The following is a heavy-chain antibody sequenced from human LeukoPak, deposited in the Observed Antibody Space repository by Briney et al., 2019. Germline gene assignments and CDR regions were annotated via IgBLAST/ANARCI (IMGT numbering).Heavy chain of an antibody. CDR1: GGSISGYY. Sequence: SETLSLTCAAYGGSISGYYWSWIRQPPGKGLEWIGQIYSGGGTTYNPSLKSRVTFSLDTSKKQLSLKLTSVTAADTAVYYCARHLSGSYSFDYWGQGTLVTVSS. CDR3: ARHLSGSYSFDY. V-gene: IGHV4-34*01. D-gene: IGHD1-26*01. CDR2: IYSGGGT. J-gene: IGHJ4*02.